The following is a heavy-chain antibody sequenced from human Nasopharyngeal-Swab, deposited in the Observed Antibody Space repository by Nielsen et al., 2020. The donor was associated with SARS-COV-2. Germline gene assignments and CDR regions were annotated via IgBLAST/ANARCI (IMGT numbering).Heavy chain of an antibody. CDR3: ATSGIRFD. Sequence: WIRQPPGKGLEWVSSISSSSSYIYYADSVKGRFTISRDNAKNSLYLQMNNLRAEDTAVYYCATSGIRFDWGQGTLVTVSS. V-gene: IGHV3-21*01. D-gene: IGHD1-26*01. J-gene: IGHJ4*02. CDR2: ISSSSSYI.